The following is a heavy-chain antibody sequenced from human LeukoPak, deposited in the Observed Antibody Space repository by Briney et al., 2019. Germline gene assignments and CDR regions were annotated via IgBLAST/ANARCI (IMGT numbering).Heavy chain of an antibody. V-gene: IGHV3-30*02. Sequence: PGGSLRLSCAASGFSFSSYGMHWVRQAPGKGLEWVAFIRYDGSNTYYADSVKGRFTISRDNSKHTLFLQMNSLRADDTAVYCCAKDGCSSTSCRPFDYWGQGTLVTVSS. D-gene: IGHD2-2*01. J-gene: IGHJ4*02. CDR2: IRYDGSNT. CDR1: GFSFSSYG. CDR3: AKDGCSSTSCRPFDY.